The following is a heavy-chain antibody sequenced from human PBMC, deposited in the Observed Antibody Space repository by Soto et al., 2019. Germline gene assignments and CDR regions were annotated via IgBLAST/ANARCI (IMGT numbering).Heavy chain of an antibody. CDR3: GRDGDPESAFWGGPLGGGRFDP. V-gene: IGHV1-69*12. D-gene: IGHD3-16*01. CDR2: IVPMFGTA. CDR1: GGTFGNSA. Sequence: QVQLVQSGAEVKKPGSSVNVSCKTSGGTFGNSAVAWVRQAPGQGLEWMGGIVPMFGTANYAPKFQGRLTITADDSTSTAYLELRSLRSDDAAVDYCGRDGDPESAFWGGPLGGGRFDPWGQGSLVTVSS. J-gene: IGHJ5*02.